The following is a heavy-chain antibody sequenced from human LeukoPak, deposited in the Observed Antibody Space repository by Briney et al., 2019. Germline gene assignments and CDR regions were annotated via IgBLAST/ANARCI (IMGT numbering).Heavy chain of an antibody. Sequence: ASVTVSCKASGYTFTSYGISWVRQAPGQGLEWMGWISAYNGNTNYAQKFQGRVTMTTDTSTSTAYMELRSLRSDDTAVYYCAREDLCTSVRCYKAFDIWGQGTMVTASS. CDR2: ISAYNGNT. V-gene: IGHV1-18*01. CDR1: GYTFTSYG. D-gene: IGHD2-2*02. CDR3: AREDLCTSVRCYKAFDI. J-gene: IGHJ3*02.